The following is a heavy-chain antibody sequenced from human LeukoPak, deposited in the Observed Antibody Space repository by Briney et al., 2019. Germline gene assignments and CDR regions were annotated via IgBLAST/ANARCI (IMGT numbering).Heavy chain of an antibody. D-gene: IGHD1-1*01. V-gene: IGHV5-51*01. Sequence: GESLRISCKGSGYRFTNYWIGWVRQMPGRGLEWMGIIYPGDSDTRYSPSFEGQVTSSADKSISTAYLQWSSLKASDTAMYYCARLASEGTFDHWGQGTLVTVSS. CDR1: GYRFTNYW. J-gene: IGHJ4*02. CDR2: IYPGDSDT. CDR3: ARLASEGTFDH.